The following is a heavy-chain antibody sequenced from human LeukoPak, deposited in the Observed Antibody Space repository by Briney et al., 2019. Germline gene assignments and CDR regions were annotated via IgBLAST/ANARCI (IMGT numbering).Heavy chain of an antibody. CDR3: VRGLRRPTSRLRANWFDP. J-gene: IGHJ5*02. V-gene: IGHV4-34*01. Sequence: SETLSLTCAVYGGSFSGYYWSWIRQPPGKGLEWIGEINHSGSTNYNPSLKSRVTISVDTSKNQFSLKLSSVTAADTAVYYCVRGLRRPTSRLRANWFDPWGQGTLVTVSS. CDR2: INHSGST. CDR1: GGSFSGYY. D-gene: IGHD2-2*01.